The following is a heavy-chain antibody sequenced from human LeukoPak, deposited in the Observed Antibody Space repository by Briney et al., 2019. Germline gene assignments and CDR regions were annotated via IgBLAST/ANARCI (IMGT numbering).Heavy chain of an antibody. CDR3: ATTTIRLGY. Sequence: SETLSLTCTVSGYSINSGFYWGWIRQPPGKGLEWIGEINHSGSTNYNPSLKSRVTISVDTSKNQFSLKLSSVTAADTAVYYCATTTIRLGYWGQGTLVTVSS. CDR1: GYSINSGFY. CDR2: INHSGST. J-gene: IGHJ4*02. V-gene: IGHV4-38-2*02. D-gene: IGHD1-26*01.